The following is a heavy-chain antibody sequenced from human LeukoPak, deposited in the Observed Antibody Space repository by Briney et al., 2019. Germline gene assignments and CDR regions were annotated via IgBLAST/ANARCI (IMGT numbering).Heavy chain of an antibody. V-gene: IGHV3-48*04. CDR2: ISRDSSTT. D-gene: IGHD3-22*01. CDR1: GFTFNKFN. CDR3: TRDYFDGRGNYSGRNS. J-gene: IGHJ5*02. Sequence: PGGSLRLSCAASGFTFNKFNMNWVRQAPGKGLEWISYISRDSSTTFYADSVKGRFTISRDNAQHSLYLQLNSLRVEDTAIHYCTRDYFDGRGNYSGRNSWGQGTLVTVSS.